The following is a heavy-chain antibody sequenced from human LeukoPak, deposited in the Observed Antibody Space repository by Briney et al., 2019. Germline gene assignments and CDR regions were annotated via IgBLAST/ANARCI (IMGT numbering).Heavy chain of an antibody. Sequence: ASVKVSCKASGYTFTSYYIHWVRQAPGQGLEWMGIINPNSGSTRYEQKFQGRVTITRDMSTNTAYMELSSLRSEETAVYYWARAGEDIGREPAPRYFDYWGQGTLVTVSS. CDR2: INPNSGST. D-gene: IGHD2-2*01. V-gene: IGHV1-46*01. CDR1: GYTFTSYY. J-gene: IGHJ4*02. CDR3: ARAGEDIGREPAPRYFDY.